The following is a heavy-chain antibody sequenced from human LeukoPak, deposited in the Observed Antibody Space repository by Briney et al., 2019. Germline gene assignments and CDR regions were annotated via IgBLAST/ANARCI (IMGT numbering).Heavy chain of an antibody. CDR3: ARLSGSGSYGSNY. Sequence: ASVKVSCKASGYTFTGYYMHWVRQAPGQGLEWMGRINPNSGGTNYAQKFQGRVTMTRDTSISTAYMELSRLRSDDTAVYYCARLSGSGSYGSNYWGQGTLVTVSS. J-gene: IGHJ4*02. CDR2: INPNSGGT. D-gene: IGHD3-10*01. V-gene: IGHV1-2*06. CDR1: GYTFTGYY.